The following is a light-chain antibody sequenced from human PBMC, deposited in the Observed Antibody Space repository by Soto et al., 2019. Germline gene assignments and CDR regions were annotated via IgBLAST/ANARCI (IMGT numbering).Light chain of an antibody. CDR3: QQSFSTLWT. Sequence: DIHMTQSPSTLPASVGDRVTITCRASQSISNWLAWYQQKPGKAPNLLIYDASSLQSGVPSRFSGSGFGTEFTLTISSLQPGDFATYYCQQSFSTLWTFGQGTKVDIK. V-gene: IGKV1-5*01. J-gene: IGKJ1*01. CDR2: DAS. CDR1: QSISNW.